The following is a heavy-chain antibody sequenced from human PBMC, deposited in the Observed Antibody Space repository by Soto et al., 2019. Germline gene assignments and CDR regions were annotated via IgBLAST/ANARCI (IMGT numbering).Heavy chain of an antibody. Sequence: EASVKVSCKASGGTFSSYAISWVRQAPGQGLEWMGGIIPIFGTANYAQKFQGRATITADESTSTAYMELSSLRSEDTAVYYCARDGYGESPFYDYWGQGTLVTAPQ. D-gene: IGHD4-17*01. CDR3: ARDGYGESPFYDY. J-gene: IGHJ4*02. V-gene: IGHV1-69*13. CDR1: GGTFSSYA. CDR2: IIPIFGTA.